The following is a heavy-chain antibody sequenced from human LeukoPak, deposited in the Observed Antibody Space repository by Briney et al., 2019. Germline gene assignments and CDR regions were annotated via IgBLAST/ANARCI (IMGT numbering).Heavy chain of an antibody. D-gene: IGHD6-19*01. CDR1: GLTLSSYA. J-gene: IGHJ6*01. CDR2: IPYDGSNK. V-gene: IGHV3-30-3*01. Sequence: GESLRLSCAASGLTLSSYAMQWVRQAPGKGLGWEQVIPYDGSNKYYADSVEGRFTISRDNSTNTLYLQMNSLRAEDTAVYSCARDPSQYSSGGTPDLVYYGMDVWGQVTTVSV. CDR3: ARDPSQYSSGGTPDLVYYGMDV.